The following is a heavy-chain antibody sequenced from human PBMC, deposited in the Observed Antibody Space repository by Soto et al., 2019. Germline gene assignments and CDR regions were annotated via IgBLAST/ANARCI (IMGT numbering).Heavy chain of an antibody. J-gene: IGHJ4*02. Sequence: QVQLVQSGAEVKKPGASVKVSCKASGYTFTSYDINWVRQATGQGLEWMGWMNPNSGNTDYAQKFQGRGTMTRNNSISTAYMELSSRRSEDTAVYYCAGGPTGDHSSGWYWFDYWGQGTLVTVSS. V-gene: IGHV1-8*01. D-gene: IGHD6-19*01. CDR3: AGGPTGDHSSGWYWFDY. CDR1: GYTFTSYD. CDR2: MNPNSGNT.